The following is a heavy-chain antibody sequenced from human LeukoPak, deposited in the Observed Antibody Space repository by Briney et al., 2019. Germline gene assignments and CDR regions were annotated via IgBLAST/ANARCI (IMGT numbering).Heavy chain of an antibody. CDR3: AKLAEYFYGSETYYFFEH. J-gene: IGHJ4*02. V-gene: IGHV3-7*01. Sequence: GGSLRLSCAASGFSFTTYWMGWVRQAPGKGLEWVANINQDGTEKYYVDSVRGRFTISRDNAKNSLYLQMHSLRVEDTAVYYCAKLAEYFYGSETYYFFEHWGQGTPVTASS. D-gene: IGHD3-10*01. CDR2: INQDGTEK. CDR1: GFSFTTYW.